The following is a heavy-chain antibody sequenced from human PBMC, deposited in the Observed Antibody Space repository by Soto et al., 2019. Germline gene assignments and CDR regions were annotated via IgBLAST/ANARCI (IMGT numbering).Heavy chain of an antibody. D-gene: IGHD1-26*01. Sequence: GGSLRLSCAASGFTFSSYSMNWVRQAPGKGLEWVSSISSSSSYIYYADSVKGRFTISRDNAKNSLYLQMNSLRAEDTAVYYCARDWWAFGPWEGVSEAELDAFDIWGQGTMVTVSS. J-gene: IGHJ3*02. CDR2: ISSSSSYI. CDR1: GFTFSSYS. V-gene: IGHV3-21*01. CDR3: ARDWWAFGPWEGVSEAELDAFDI.